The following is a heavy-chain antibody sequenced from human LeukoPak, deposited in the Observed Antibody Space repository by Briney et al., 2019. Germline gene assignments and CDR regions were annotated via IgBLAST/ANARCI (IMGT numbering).Heavy chain of an antibody. J-gene: IGHJ4*02. CDR2: IIPIFGTA. CDR3: ATGPMVNVFEY. Sequence: ASVKVSCKASGYTFTSYGISWVRQAPGQGLEWMGGIIPIFGTANYAQKFQGRVTITTDESTSTAYMELSSLRSEDTAVYFCATGPMVNVFEYWGQGTLVTVSS. D-gene: IGHD3-10*01. V-gene: IGHV1-69*05. CDR1: GYTFTSYG.